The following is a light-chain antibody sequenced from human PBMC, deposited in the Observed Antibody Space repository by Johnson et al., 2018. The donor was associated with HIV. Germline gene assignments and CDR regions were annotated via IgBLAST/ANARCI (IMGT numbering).Light chain of an antibody. V-gene: IGLV1-51*02. CDR2: ENN. Sequence: QSVLTQPPSVSAAPGQKVTISCSGSSSNIRNNYVSWYQQLPGTAPKLLIYENNKRPSGIPDRFSGSKSGTSATLGITGLQTGDEADYYCGTLDSSLSAYVFGTGTKVTVL. J-gene: IGLJ1*01. CDR1: SSNIRNNY. CDR3: GTLDSSLSAYV.